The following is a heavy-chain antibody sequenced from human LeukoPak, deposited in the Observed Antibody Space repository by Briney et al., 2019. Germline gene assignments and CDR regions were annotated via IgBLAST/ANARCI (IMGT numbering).Heavy chain of an antibody. D-gene: IGHD1-26*01. CDR3: ARVASGSYSTRTYYFDY. CDR1: GYTFTSYD. J-gene: IGHJ4*02. Sequence: ASVKVSCKASGYTFTSYDINWVRQATGQGLEWMGWMNPNSGSTGYAQKFQGRVTMTRNTSISTAYMELSSLRSEDTAVYYCARVASGSYSTRTYYFDYWGQGTLVTVSS. CDR2: MNPNSGST. V-gene: IGHV1-8*01.